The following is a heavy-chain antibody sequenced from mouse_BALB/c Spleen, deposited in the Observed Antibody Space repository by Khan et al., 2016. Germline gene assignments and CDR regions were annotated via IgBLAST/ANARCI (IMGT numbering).Heavy chain of an antibody. J-gene: IGHJ4*01. Sequence: EVQLQESGPGLVKPSQSLSLTCTVTGYSITSDYAWNWIRQFPGNKLEWMGYISYSGSTSYNPSLKRRISITRDTSKNQFFLQLNSVTTEDTATYYCARFYYGSSYYYAMDYWGPGPSVTVSS. V-gene: IGHV3-2*02. CDR1: GYSITSDYA. D-gene: IGHD1-1*01. CDR3: ARFYYGSSYYYAMDY. CDR2: ISYSGST.